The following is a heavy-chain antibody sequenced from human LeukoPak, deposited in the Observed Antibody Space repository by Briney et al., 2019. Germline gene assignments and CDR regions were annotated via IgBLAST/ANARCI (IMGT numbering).Heavy chain of an antibody. CDR1: GLTVSSNY. V-gene: IGHV3-53*01. D-gene: IGHD3/OR15-3a*01. J-gene: IGHJ4*02. Sequence: QPGGSLRLSCAASGLTVSSNYMSWVRQAPGKGLEWVSVIYGGGNTYYADSVKGRFTISRDNSKNTLGLQMNNLRAEDTALYYCAKVAETFGLVDPFDYWGQGTLVTVSS. CDR3: AKVAETFGLVDPFDY. CDR2: IYGGGNT.